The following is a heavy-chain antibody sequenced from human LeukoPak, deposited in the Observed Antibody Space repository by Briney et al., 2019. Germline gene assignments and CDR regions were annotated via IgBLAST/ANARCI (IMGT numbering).Heavy chain of an antibody. CDR1: GFTFNIYS. CDR2: ISTSSSYI. V-gene: IGHV3-21*01. Sequence: PGGSLRLSCAASGFTFNIYSMNWVRQAPGKGLEWVSAISTSSSYIYYADSVKGRFTISRDNAKNSLYLQMNSLRAEDTAVYYCAKDWVRSSWFRYYYMDVWGKGTTVTVSS. D-gene: IGHD6-13*01. J-gene: IGHJ6*03. CDR3: AKDWVRSSWFRYYYMDV.